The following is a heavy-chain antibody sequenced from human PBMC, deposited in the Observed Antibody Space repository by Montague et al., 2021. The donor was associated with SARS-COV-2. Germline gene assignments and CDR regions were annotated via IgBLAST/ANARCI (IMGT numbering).Heavy chain of an antibody. Sequence: SETLSLTCEVSGGSMSGYYWTWIRQSSGKGLEWIGYVHYTGSTKYNPSLKTRVSLSLDTPKNHFSLHLSSVTAADTAFYFCARAQNTCFIANCVNYFDVWGLGALVTVSS. CDR3: ARAQNTCFIANCVNYFDV. CDR2: VHYTGST. J-gene: IGHJ4*02. V-gene: IGHV4-59*01. D-gene: IGHD1-1*01. CDR1: GGSMSGYY.